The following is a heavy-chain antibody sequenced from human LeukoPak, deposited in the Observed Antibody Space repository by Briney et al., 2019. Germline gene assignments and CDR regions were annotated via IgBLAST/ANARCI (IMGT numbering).Heavy chain of an antibody. D-gene: IGHD6-13*01. J-gene: IGHJ5*02. V-gene: IGHV3-23*01. Sequence: GGSLRLSCAASGFTFSSYAMNWVRQAPGKGLEWVSVISGSADSKYYADSVKGRFTISRDNSKNMVYLQMNSLRADDTAVYYCAKGTIATAVRSWFDPWGQGTLVTVSS. CDR1: GFTFSSYA. CDR2: ISGSADSK. CDR3: AKGTIATAVRSWFDP.